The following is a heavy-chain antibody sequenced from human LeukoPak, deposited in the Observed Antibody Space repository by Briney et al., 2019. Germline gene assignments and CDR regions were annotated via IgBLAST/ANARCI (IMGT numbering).Heavy chain of an antibody. CDR3: ARETRPAAGELNWFDP. Sequence: GASVKVSCKTSGGDFSTFAVNWVRQAPGQGPEWMGRIVPILDTSDYAEKFQGRIMITADESTSTVYMELSGLKSEDTAVYYCARETRPAAGELNWFDPWGRGSLVTVSS. CDR2: IVPILDTS. J-gene: IGHJ5*02. D-gene: IGHD6-13*01. CDR1: GGDFSTFA. V-gene: IGHV1-69*11.